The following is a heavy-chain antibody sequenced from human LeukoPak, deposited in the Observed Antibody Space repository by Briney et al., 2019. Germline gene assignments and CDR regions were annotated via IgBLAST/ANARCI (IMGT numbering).Heavy chain of an antibody. CDR1: GGTFSSYA. CDR2: INPNSGGT. V-gene: IGHV1-2*02. J-gene: IGHJ4*02. D-gene: IGHD5-24*01. CDR3: ARSRDLDY. Sequence: ASVKVSCKASGGTFSSYAISWVRQAPGQGLEWMGWINPNSGGTNYAQKFQGRVTMTRDTSISTAYMELSRLRSDDTAVYYCARSRDLDYWGQGTLVTVSS.